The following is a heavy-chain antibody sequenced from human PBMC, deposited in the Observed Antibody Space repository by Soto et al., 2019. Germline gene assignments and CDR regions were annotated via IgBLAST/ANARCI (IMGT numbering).Heavy chain of an antibody. Sequence: PSETLSLTCTVSGGSISSSSYYWGWIRQPPGKGLEWIGSIYYSGSTYYNLSLKSRVTISVDTSKNQFSLKLSSVTAADTAVYYCARCQYYYGSGSPINWFDPWGQGTLVTVSS. J-gene: IGHJ5*02. CDR2: IYYSGST. D-gene: IGHD3-10*01. CDR1: GGSISSSSYY. CDR3: ARCQYYYGSGSPINWFDP. V-gene: IGHV4-39*01.